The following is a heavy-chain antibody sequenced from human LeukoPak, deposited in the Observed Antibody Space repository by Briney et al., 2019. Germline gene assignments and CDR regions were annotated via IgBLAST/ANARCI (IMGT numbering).Heavy chain of an antibody. D-gene: IGHD4-17*01. J-gene: IGHJ4*02. CDR2: ISSSSNYI. CDR3: ARDGGDPPNKNPEN. Sequence: PGGSLRLSCAASGFTFTSYSMNWVRQAPGKGLEWVSSISSSSNYIYYADSVKGRFTISRDNAKNSLYLQMNILRAEDTAVYYCARDGGDPPNKNPENWAQGTLVTVS. CDR1: GFTFTSYS. V-gene: IGHV3-21*01.